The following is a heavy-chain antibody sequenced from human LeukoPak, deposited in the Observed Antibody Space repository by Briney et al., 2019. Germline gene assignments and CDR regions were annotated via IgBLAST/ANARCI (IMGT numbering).Heavy chain of an antibody. V-gene: IGHV3-23*01. Sequence: GGSLRLSCAASGFTFSNYVVNWVRQAPGKGLEWVSGISVTGGSTYSAESVKGRFTISRDNSKNTLYLQMHSLRTEDTAVFYCARGSSSLYHYMDVWGRGTAVTVS. CDR2: ISVTGGST. CDR3: ARGSSSLYHYMDV. D-gene: IGHD2-2*01. CDR1: GFTFSNYV. J-gene: IGHJ6*03.